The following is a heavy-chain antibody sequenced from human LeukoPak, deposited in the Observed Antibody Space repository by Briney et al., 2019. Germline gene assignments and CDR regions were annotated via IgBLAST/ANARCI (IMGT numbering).Heavy chain of an antibody. CDR3: ARQGAKTYYYDSSGSPNWFDP. Sequence: SETLSLTCAVYGGSFSGYYWSWIRQPPGKGLEWIGSIYYSGSTYYNPSLKSRVTISVDTSKNQFSLKLSSVTAADTAVYYCARQGAKTYYYDSSGSPNWFDPWGQGTLVTVSS. D-gene: IGHD3-22*01. CDR1: GGSFSGYY. J-gene: IGHJ5*02. CDR2: IYYSGST. V-gene: IGHV4-34*01.